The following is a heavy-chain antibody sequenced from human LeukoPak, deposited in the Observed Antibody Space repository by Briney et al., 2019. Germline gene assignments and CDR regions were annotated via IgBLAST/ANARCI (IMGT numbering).Heavy chain of an antibody. D-gene: IGHD2-2*01. CDR1: GFNFSSYA. CDR2: ISGSGGST. V-gene: IGHV3-23*01. CDR3: AKVFGDIVVVPAADPVTRFDY. Sequence: QAGGSLRLSCAAPGFNFSSYAMSWVRQAPGKGLEWVSAISGSGGSTYYADSVKGRFTISRDNPKNTLYLQMNSLRDEDTAVYYCAKVFGDIVVVPAADPVTRFDYWGQGTLVTVSS. J-gene: IGHJ4*02.